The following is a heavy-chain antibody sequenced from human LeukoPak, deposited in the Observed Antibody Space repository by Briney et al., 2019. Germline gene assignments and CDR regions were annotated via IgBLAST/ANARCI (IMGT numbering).Heavy chain of an antibody. CDR1: GFTFSIYE. CDR3: ARYNWNRFDY. V-gene: IGHV3-48*03. CDR2: ISTGSNTI. Sequence: GGSLRLSCAASGFTFSIYEMNWVRQAPGKGLEWLSHISTGSNTIHYANSVEGRFTISRDDAKNSLYLQMNSLRAEDTAVYYCARYNWNRFDYWGQGTLVTVSS. D-gene: IGHD1-20*01. J-gene: IGHJ4*02.